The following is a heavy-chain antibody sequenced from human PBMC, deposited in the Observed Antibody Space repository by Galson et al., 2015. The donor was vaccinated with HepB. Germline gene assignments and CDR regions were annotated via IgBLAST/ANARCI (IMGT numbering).Heavy chain of an antibody. D-gene: IGHD3-3*01. CDR1: GFTFSDYY. V-gene: IGHV3-11*01. J-gene: IGHJ5*02. CDR2: ISSSGSTI. CDR3: ARAPGDYDFWSGYQVWFDP. Sequence: SLRLSCAASGFTFSDYYMSWIRQAPGKGLEWVSYISSSGSTIYYADSVKGRFTISRDNAKNSLYLQMNSLRAEDTAVYYCARAPGDYDFWSGYQVWFDPWGQGTLVTVSS.